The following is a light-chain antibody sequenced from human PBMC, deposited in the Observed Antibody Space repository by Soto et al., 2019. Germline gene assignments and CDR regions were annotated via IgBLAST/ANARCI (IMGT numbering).Light chain of an antibody. J-gene: IGLJ7*01. CDR2: SNN. Sequence: QSVLTQPPSASGTPGQRVTISCSGSRSNIGSNYVYWYQQLPGTAPKLLIYSNNQRPSGVPDRFSGSKSGTSASLAISGLRSEHEADYYCAAWDDSLRGVFGGGTQLTVL. CDR3: AAWDDSLRGV. CDR1: RSNIGSNY. V-gene: IGLV1-47*02.